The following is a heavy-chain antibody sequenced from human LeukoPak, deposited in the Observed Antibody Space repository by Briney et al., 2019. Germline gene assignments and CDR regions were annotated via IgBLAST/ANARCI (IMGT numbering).Heavy chain of an antibody. V-gene: IGHV1-2*02. Sequence: ASVKVSCKASGYTFTGYYMHWVRQAPGQGLEWMGWINPNSGGTNYAQKFQGRVTMTRDTSISTAYVKLSRLRSDDTAVYYCASTLEYSSGLGHWGQGTLVTVFS. D-gene: IGHD6-19*01. J-gene: IGHJ4*02. CDR1: GYTFTGYY. CDR2: INPNSGGT. CDR3: ASTLEYSSGLGH.